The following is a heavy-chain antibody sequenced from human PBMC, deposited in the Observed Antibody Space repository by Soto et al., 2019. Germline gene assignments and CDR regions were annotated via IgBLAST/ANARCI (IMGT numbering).Heavy chain of an antibody. V-gene: IGHV4-39*01. Sequence: PEETLSLTCTVSGGSISTSSYFWGWTRQPPGEGLEWIGSISYSGNTYYNPSLKSRVTTFVDTSKNQFSLKLISVTAADSAVYYCASIPMSVAVAGSGYWGQGTLVTVSS. CDR2: ISYSGNT. J-gene: IGHJ4*02. D-gene: IGHD6-19*01. CDR1: GGSISTSSYF. CDR3: ASIPMSVAVAGSGY.